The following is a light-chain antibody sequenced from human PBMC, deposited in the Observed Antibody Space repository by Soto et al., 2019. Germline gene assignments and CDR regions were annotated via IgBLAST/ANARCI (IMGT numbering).Light chain of an antibody. J-gene: IGLJ1*01. CDR3: LLYLGGIYG. CDR1: SGAVTSGSY. Sequence: QAVVTQEPSLTVSPGGTVTLTCASSSGAVTSGSYPTWYQQKPGQTPRPLIFDTDNKYSWTPARFSGSLLGGQAALTLSGAQPEDEAEYFCLLYLGGIYGFGGGTKV. CDR2: DTD. V-gene: IGLV7-43*01.